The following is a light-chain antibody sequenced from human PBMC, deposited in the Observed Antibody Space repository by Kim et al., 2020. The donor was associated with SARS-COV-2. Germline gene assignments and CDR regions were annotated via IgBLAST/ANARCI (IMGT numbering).Light chain of an antibody. V-gene: IGKV1-33*01. CDR1: QDISNY. J-gene: IGKJ5*01. Sequence: DIQMTQSPSSLSASVGDRVTITCQASQDISNYLNWYQQKPGKAPKLLIYDASNLETGVPSRFSGSGSGTDFTFTISSLQPEDIATYYCQPYDNLPIPFGQGTRLEIK. CDR3: QPYDNLPIP. CDR2: DAS.